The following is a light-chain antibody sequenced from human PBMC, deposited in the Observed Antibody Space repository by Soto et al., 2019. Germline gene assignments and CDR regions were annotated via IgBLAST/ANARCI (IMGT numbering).Light chain of an antibody. CDR1: QSISSY. CDR2: AAS. CDR3: QQSYSTPLT. V-gene: IGKV1-39*01. Sequence: DIQMPQSPSSLSASVGARVTITCLASQSISSYLNWYQQKPGKAPKLLIYAASSLQSGVPSRFSGSGSGTDFTLTISSLQPEDFATYYCQQSYSTPLTFGGGTKVEIK. J-gene: IGKJ4*01.